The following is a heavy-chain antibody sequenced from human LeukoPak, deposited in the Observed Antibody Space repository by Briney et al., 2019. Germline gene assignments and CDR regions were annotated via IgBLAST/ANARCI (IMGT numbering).Heavy chain of an antibody. CDR3: ARQRYYDSSGYYYEFQH. CDR2: IYPGDSDT. CDR1: GYSFTSYW. V-gene: IGHV5-51*01. D-gene: IGHD3-22*01. Sequence: GESLKISCKGSGYSFTSYWIGWVRQMPGKGLEWMGIIYPGDSDTRYSPSFQGQVTISADKSISTAYLQWSSLKASDTAMYYCARQRYYDSSGYYYEFQHWGQGTLVTVSS. J-gene: IGHJ1*01.